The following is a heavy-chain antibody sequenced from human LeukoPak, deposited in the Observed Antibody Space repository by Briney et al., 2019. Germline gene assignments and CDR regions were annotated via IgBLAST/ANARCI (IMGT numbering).Heavy chain of an antibody. CDR2: INPNSGGT. D-gene: IGHD6-13*01. V-gene: IGHV1-2*02. J-gene: IGHJ5*02. CDR1: GYTFTGYY. CDR3: ARVYSSRGFDWFDP. Sequence: GASVKVSCKASGYTFTGYYMHWVRQAPGQGLEWMGWINPNSGGTNYAQKFQGRVTMTRDTSISTAYMELSRLRSDDTAVYYCARVYSSRGFDWFDPWGQGTLVTVSS.